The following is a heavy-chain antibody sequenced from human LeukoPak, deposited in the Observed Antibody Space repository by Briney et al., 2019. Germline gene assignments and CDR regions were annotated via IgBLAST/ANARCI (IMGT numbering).Heavy chain of an antibody. V-gene: IGHV3-23*01. CDR2: IIPSGHTT. Sequence: PGGSLRLSCAASGFTFSTYSMNWVRQAPGKGLERVSGIIPSGHTTYYADSVRGRFTISRDNSRNTLYLQMNSLRAEDTAVYYCAKDDRWLQFCCWGQGTLVTVSA. D-gene: IGHD5-24*01. CDR1: GFTFSTYS. CDR3: AKDDRWLQFCC. J-gene: IGHJ4*02.